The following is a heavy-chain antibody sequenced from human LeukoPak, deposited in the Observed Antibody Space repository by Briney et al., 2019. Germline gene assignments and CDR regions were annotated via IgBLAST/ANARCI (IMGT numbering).Heavy chain of an antibody. CDR1: GFAFTSHW. Sequence: GGSLRLSCVASGFAFTSHWMSWVRQAPGKGLEWVANIKQDGSEKYYVDSVKGRFTISRDNAKNSLYLQMNSLRAEDTAVYYCARGAAAAGTSSYAFDIWGQGTMVTVSS. D-gene: IGHD6-13*01. CDR2: IKQDGSEK. CDR3: ARGAAAAGTSSYAFDI. J-gene: IGHJ3*02. V-gene: IGHV3-7*01.